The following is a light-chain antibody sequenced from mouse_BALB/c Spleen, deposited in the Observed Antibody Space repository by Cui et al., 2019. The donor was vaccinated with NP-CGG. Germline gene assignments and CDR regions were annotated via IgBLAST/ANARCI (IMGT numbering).Light chain of an antibody. Sequence: HAVVHHESALITSPGETVTLTCRSTTGAVTTNNFANWVQEKPDHLFTGLIGGTNNRPPGVPARFSGSLIGDKAALTIIGAQTEDEAIYFCALWYSNHWVFGGGTKLTVL. J-gene: IGLJ1*01. CDR3: ALWYSNHWV. CDR1: TGAVTTNNF. CDR2: GTN. V-gene: IGLV1*01.